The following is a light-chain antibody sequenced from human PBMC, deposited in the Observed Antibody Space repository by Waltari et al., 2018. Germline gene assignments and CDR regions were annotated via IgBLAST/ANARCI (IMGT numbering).Light chain of an antibody. CDR3: CSYAGSSTFVV. Sequence: QSALTHPASVSGSPGQPITISCTGTTSNVVGYNYVSWYQQHPGKAPKLMIYDVSKRPSGVSNRFSGSKSGNTASLTISGLQAEDEADYYCCSYAGSSTFVVFGGGTKLTVL. V-gene: IGLV2-23*02. CDR2: DVS. J-gene: IGLJ2*01. CDR1: TSNVVGYNY.